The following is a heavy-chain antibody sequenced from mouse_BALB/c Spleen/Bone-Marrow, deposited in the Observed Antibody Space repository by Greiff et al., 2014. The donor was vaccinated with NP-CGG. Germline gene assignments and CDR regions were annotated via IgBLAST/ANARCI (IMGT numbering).Heavy chain of an antibody. D-gene: IGHD1-1*01. Sequence: EVKLEESGPSLVKPSQTLSLTCSVTGDSITSGYWNWIRKFPGNKLEYMGYISYSGSTYYNPSLKSQISITRDTSKNQYYLQLNSVTTEDTATYYCASLLRIYYAMDYWGQGTSVTVSS. V-gene: IGHV3-8*02. J-gene: IGHJ4*01. CDR2: ISYSGST. CDR1: GDSITSGY. CDR3: ASLLRIYYAMDY.